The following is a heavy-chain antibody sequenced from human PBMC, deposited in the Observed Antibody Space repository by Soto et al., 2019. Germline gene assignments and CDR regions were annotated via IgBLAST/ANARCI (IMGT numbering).Heavy chain of an antibody. CDR1: GDSVSSNTAA. D-gene: IGHD3-10*01. CDR2: TYYRAKWLT. Sequence: SQTLSLTCAISGDSVSSNTAAWNWIRQSPSRGLEWLGRTYYRAKWLTDYALSVKSRITVSPDTSRNQFSLQLSSVTPEDTGVYYCARDPPEFHSAFGSWGQRALVTVSS. J-gene: IGHJ4*02. V-gene: IGHV6-1*01. CDR3: ARDPPEFHSAFGS.